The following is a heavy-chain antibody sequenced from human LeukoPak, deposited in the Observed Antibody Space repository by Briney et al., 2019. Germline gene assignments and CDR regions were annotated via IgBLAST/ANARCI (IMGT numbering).Heavy chain of an antibody. CDR1: GYTFSSNY. J-gene: IGHJ6*03. Sequence: ASAKVSCKPSGYTFSSNYMHWGRHGLGQRGEWGGIINPSGGSTSYAQKFQGRVTMTRDMSTSTVYMELSSLRSEDTAVYYCARSPLMVYLADTLYYYYMDVWGKGTTVTVSS. D-gene: IGHD2-8*01. V-gene: IGHV1-46*01. CDR2: INPSGGST. CDR3: ARSPLMVYLADTLYYYYMDV.